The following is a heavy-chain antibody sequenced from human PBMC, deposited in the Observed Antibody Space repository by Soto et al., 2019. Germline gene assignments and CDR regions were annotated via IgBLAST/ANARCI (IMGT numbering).Heavy chain of an antibody. Sequence: SDSTSISCAVYSGSFNGYYWSWIRKNPGEGLDWIGEINHIGSTNYNPSLKSRVTISVDTSKNQFSLKLSSVTAADTAVYYCAREGESNNQSKYRKSRATYYFDYWGQGTLVTGSS. V-gene: IGHV4-34*01. CDR1: SGSFNGYY. CDR3: AREGESNNQSKYRKSRATYYFDY. D-gene: IGHD3-10*01. J-gene: IGHJ4*02. CDR2: INHIGST.